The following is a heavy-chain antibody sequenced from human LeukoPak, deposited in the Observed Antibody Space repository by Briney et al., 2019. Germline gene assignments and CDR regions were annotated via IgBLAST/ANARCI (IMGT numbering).Heavy chain of an antibody. D-gene: IGHD4-23*01. J-gene: IGHJ4*02. Sequence: PGGSLRLSCAASAFTFSDHYMDWVRQAPGKGLEWVGRTRNKANSYTTEYAASVRGRFTISRDESKNSLYLQMNSLKTEDTAVYYCARGLNSSDCCGQGTLVTVSS. CDR1: AFTFSDHY. V-gene: IGHV3-72*01. CDR2: TRNKANSYTT. CDR3: ARGLNSSDC.